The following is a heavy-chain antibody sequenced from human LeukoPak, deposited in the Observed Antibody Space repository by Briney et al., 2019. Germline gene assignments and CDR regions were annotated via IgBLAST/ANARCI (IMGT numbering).Heavy chain of an antibody. CDR3: ASSRDGYIDY. J-gene: IGHJ4*02. D-gene: IGHD5-24*01. V-gene: IGHV4-59*08. Sequence: SETLSLTCTVSGGSISSYYWSWIRQPPGKGLEWIGYIYYSGSTNYNPSLRSRVTISVDTSKNQFSLKLSSVAAADTAVYYCASSRDGYIDYWGQGTLVTVSS. CDR2: IYYSGST. CDR1: GGSISSYY.